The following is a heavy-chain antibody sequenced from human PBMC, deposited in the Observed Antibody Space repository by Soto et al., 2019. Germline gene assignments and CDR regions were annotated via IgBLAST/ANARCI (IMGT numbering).Heavy chain of an antibody. CDR3: ARAMVVTQNWYDP. V-gene: IGHV4-30-4*01. Sequence: SETLSLTCTVSGGSISSGDYYWSWIRQPPGKGLEWIGYIYYSGSTYYNPSLKSRVTISVDTSKNQFSLKLSSVTAADTAVYYCARAMVVTQNWYDPWGQGTLVTVSS. CDR2: IYYSGST. CDR1: GGSISSGDYY. D-gene: IGHD2-21*02. J-gene: IGHJ5*02.